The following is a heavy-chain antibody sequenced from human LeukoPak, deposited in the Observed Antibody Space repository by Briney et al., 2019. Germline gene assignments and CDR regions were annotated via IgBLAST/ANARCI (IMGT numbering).Heavy chain of an antibody. CDR1: RFIFSNYA. CDR2: ISYHGRDQ. J-gene: IGHJ4*02. V-gene: IGHV3-30*04. D-gene: IGHD2-15*01. CDR3: VRQDCSGGSCYLDY. Sequence: GGSLRLSCVASRFIFSNYAMHWVRQAPGKGLDWVAVISYHGRDQFYADSVKGRFTISRDSSKDTLYLQMNSLRTEDTAVYYCVRQDCSGGSCYLDYWGQGTLVTVSS.